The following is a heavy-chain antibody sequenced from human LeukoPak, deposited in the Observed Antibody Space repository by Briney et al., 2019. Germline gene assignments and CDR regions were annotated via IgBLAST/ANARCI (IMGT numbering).Heavy chain of an antibody. CDR2: IFYTGST. CDR3: ARGAAPGIRSWFDP. CDR1: GGSVNSDNYY. D-gene: IGHD6-13*01. J-gene: IGHJ5*02. V-gene: IGHV4-61*01. Sequence: KPSETLSLTCTVSGGSVNSDNYYWSWIRQPPGRGLEWIGYIFYTGSTNYNPSLKSQVTISVDTSKNQFSLKLSSVTAADTAVYYCARGAAPGIRSWFDPWGQGTLVTVSS.